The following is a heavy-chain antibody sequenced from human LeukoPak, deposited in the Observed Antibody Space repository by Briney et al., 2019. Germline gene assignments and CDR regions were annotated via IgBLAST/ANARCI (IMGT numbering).Heavy chain of an antibody. CDR3: ARRAYSSGYFFDY. CDR2: IYTSGST. V-gene: IGHV4-4*09. J-gene: IGHJ4*02. Sequence: SETLSLTCTVSGGSISSYYWSWIRQPPGKGLEWIGYIYTSGSTNYNPSLKSRVTISVDTSKNQFSLKLSSVTAADTPVYYCARRAYSSGYFFDYWGQGTLVTVSS. D-gene: IGHD3-22*01. CDR1: GGSISSYY.